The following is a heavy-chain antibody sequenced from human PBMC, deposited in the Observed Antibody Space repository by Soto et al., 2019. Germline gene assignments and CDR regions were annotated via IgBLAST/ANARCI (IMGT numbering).Heavy chain of an antibody. CDR3: AKEDNSSGWYYSADAFDI. Sequence: GGSLRLSCAASGFTFSSYAMSWVRQAPGKGLEWVSAISGSGGSTYYADSVKGRFTISRDNSKNTLYLQMNSLRAEDTAVYYCAKEDNSSGWYYSADAFDIWGQGTMVTVSS. J-gene: IGHJ3*02. CDR1: GFTFSSYA. CDR2: ISGSGGST. D-gene: IGHD6-19*01. V-gene: IGHV3-23*01.